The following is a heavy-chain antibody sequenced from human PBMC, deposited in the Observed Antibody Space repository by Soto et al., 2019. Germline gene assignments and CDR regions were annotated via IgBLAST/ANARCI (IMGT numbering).Heavy chain of an antibody. V-gene: IGHV1-2*02. CDR3: ARGPYFDVLNTYYRH. J-gene: IGHJ4*02. Sequence: QVQLVQSGAEVKKPGASVKVSCKASGYTFIGYYIHWVRQAPGQGLEWMGWINPKSGDTNYAQRFQGRVTMTRDSSTVYLEMNSLKFDDTAMYYCARGPYFDVLNTYYRHWGQGTLVTVSS. CDR2: INPKSGDT. CDR1: GYTFIGYY. D-gene: IGHD3-9*01.